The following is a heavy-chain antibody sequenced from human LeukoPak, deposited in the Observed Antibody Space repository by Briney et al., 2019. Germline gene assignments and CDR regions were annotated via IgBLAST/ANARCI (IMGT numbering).Heavy chain of an antibody. CDR1: GFTFRNFW. D-gene: IGHD1-26*01. CDR2: IKGDGSEK. V-gene: IGHV3-7*01. J-gene: IGHJ3*02. Sequence: GGSLRLSCAASGFTFRNFWMTWVRQAPGRGLEWVATIKGDGSEKFHVDSAKGRITISRDNANNSLHLQMNSLRVDDTAVYYWARDRSSYGDAYDIWGQGTMVTVSS. CDR3: ARDRSSYGDAYDI.